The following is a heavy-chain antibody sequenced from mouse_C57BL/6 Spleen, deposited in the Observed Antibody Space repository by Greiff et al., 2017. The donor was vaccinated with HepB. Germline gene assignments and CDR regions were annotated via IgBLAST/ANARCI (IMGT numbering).Heavy chain of an antibody. CDR2: ISYDGSN. CDR1: GYSITSGYY. CDR3: ARGNYYGPLDY. Sequence: DVKLQESGPGLVKPSQSLSLTCSVTGYSITSGYYWNWIRQFPGNKLEWMGYISYDGSNNYNPSLKNRISITRDTSKNQFFLKLNSVTTEDTATYYCARGNYYGPLDYWGQGTTLTVSS. V-gene: IGHV3-6*01. J-gene: IGHJ2*01. D-gene: IGHD1-1*01.